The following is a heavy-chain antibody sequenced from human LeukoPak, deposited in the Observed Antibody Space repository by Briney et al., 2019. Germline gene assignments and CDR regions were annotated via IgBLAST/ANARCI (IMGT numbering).Heavy chain of an antibody. V-gene: IGHV4-59*08. Sequence: SETLSLTCTVSGGSISSYYWSWIRQPPGKGLEWIGYIYYSGSTNYNPSLKSRVTISVDTSKNQFSLKLSSVTAADTAVYYCARHVVTMVRGVIKYNWFDPWGQGTLVTVSS. CDR3: ARHVVTMVRGVIKYNWFDP. D-gene: IGHD3-10*01. CDR2: IYYSGST. J-gene: IGHJ5*02. CDR1: GGSISSYY.